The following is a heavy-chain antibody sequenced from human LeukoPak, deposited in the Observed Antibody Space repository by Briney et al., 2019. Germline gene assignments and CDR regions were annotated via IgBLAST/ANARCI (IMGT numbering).Heavy chain of an antibody. V-gene: IGHV3-74*01. D-gene: IGHD2/OR15-2a*01. J-gene: IGHJ4*02. CDR3: TSFYETN. CDR1: GFIFTKYW. Sequence: GGSLRLSCAASGFIFTKYWMHWVRQAPGKGLVWVSHVNSDGSATSYADSVKGRFTISRDNAKNTIYLHMNSLRVEDTAVYYCTSFYETNWGQGTLVTVSS. CDR2: VNSDGSAT.